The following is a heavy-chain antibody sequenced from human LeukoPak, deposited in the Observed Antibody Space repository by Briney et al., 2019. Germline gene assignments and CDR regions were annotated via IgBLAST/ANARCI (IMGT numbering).Heavy chain of an antibody. J-gene: IGHJ4*02. Sequence: PGGSLRLSCAASGFTFSSYAMHWVRQAPGKGLEYVSGICSDGGCPFHVNPVKGRFTISRDNSKDTLYLQMGSLRAEDMAVYYCAREYCSGGRCQYYFDYWGQGTLVTVSS. D-gene: IGHD2-15*01. CDR3: AREYCSGGRCQYYFDY. V-gene: IGHV3-64*01. CDR2: ICSDGGCP. CDR1: GFTFSSYA.